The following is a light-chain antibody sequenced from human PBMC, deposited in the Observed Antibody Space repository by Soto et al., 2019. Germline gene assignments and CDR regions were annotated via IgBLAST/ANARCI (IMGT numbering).Light chain of an antibody. J-gene: IGLJ1*01. CDR3: CSYTSGSTYV. V-gene: IGLV2-23*02. CDR2: DVS. Sequence: QSVLTQPASVSGSPGQSITISCTGTNSDVGSYNLVTWYQHNPGKAPKLLIYDVSKWPSGVSNRFSGSKSGNTASLTIFGLQAEDEADYYCCSYTSGSTYVFGTGTKVTVL. CDR1: NSDVGSYNL.